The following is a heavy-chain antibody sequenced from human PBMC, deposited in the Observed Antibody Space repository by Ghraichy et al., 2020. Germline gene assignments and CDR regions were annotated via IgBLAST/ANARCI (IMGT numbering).Heavy chain of an antibody. CDR1: GFSFSSYW. J-gene: IGHJ4*02. V-gene: IGHV3-7*01. CDR2: INQDGSEK. Sequence: LSLPCAASGFSFSSYWMHWVRQAPGKGLEWVANINQDGSEKYYVDSVKGRFTISRDNAKNSLYLQMNSLRDEDTAVYYCARGEESVVVVAAPTYWGQGTLVTVSS. D-gene: IGHD2-15*01. CDR3: ARGEESVVVVAAPTY.